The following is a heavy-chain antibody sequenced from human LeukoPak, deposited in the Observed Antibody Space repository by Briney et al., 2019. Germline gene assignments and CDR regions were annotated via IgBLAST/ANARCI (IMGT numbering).Heavy chain of an antibody. V-gene: IGHV1-69*13. J-gene: IGHJ4*02. D-gene: IGHD4-17*01. CDR2: IIPIFGTA. CDR3: ATYGDYRDFDY. CDR1: GGTFSSYA. Sequence: RASVKVSCKASGGTFSSYAISWVRQAPGQGLEWMGGIIPIFGTANYAQKFQGRVTITADESTSTAYMELSSLRSEDTAVYYCATYGDYRDFDYWGQGTLVTVSS.